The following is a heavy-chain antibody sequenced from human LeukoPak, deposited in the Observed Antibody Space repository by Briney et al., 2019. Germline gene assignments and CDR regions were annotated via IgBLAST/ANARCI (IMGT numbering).Heavy chain of an antibody. CDR1: GGSISSGSYY. CDR3: ASLLITFGGVIVIGSFDY. CDR2: IYTSGST. V-gene: IGHV4-61*02. J-gene: IGHJ4*02. Sequence: SGTLSLTCTVSGGSISSGSYYWSWIRQPAGKGLEWIGRIYTSGSTNYNPSLKSRVTISVDTSKNHFSLKLSSVTAADTAVYYCASLLITFGGVIVIGSFDYWGQGTLVTVSS. D-gene: IGHD3-16*02.